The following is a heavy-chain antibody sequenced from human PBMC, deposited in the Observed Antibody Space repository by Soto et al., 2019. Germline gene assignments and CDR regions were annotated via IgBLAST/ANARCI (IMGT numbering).Heavy chain of an antibody. D-gene: IGHD2-15*01. Sequence: GESLKISCKASGYTFLNSWIGWVRQMPGKGLEWMGIIYPGDSDIKYSPSFEGRVTISADKSTSTAYLQWSSLKASDTAMYYCAGHGELLKSAYYYGMGVWGQGTTVTVSS. V-gene: IGHV5-51*01. CDR1: GYTFLNSW. CDR2: IYPGDSDI. J-gene: IGHJ6*02. CDR3: AGHGELLKSAYYYGMGV.